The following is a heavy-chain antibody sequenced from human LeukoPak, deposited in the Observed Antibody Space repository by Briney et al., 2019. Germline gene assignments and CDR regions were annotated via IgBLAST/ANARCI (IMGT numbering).Heavy chain of an antibody. J-gene: IGHJ4*02. D-gene: IGHD5-24*01. CDR1: GYTFTGYY. CDR3: ARDSDFGLHGY. Sequence: ASVKVSCKASGYTFTGYYIHWVRQAPGQGLEWVGWINPNSGGTNYAQKFQGRVTMTRDTSISTVYMELSSLRSEDTAVYYCARDSDFGLHGYWGQGTLVTVSS. V-gene: IGHV1-2*02. CDR2: INPNSGGT.